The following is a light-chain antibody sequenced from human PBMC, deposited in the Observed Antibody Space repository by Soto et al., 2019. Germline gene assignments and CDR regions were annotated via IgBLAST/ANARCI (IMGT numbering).Light chain of an antibody. Sequence: QSALTQPRSVSGSLGQSVTISCTGARSDVGAYNYVYWYQRHPGKAPRLILYDVTKRPSGVPARFSGSKSDTTASLTISGLQAEDEADYYCCSFAGSFHYVKFGGVTKLTVL. CDR3: CSFAGSFHYVK. CDR1: RSDVGAYNY. CDR2: DVT. J-gene: IGLJ2*01. V-gene: IGLV2-11*01.